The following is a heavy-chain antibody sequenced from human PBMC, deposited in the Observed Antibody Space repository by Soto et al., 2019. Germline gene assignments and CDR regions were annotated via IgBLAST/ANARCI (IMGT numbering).Heavy chain of an antibody. CDR1: GFTFSSYA. Sequence: PGGSLRLSCAASGFTFSSYAMHWVRQAPGKGLVWVSAISSDGSNKYYADSVKCRFTISRDSSKNTLYLQMNSLRAEDTAVYYCPKVSSGWYSASEYLGQGTLVTVSS. V-gene: IGHV3-30*18. CDR2: ISSDGSNK. D-gene: IGHD6-19*01. J-gene: IGHJ4*02. CDR3: PKVSSGWYSASEY.